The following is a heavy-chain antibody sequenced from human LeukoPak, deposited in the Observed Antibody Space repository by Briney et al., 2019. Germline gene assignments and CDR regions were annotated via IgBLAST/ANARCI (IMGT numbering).Heavy chain of an antibody. CDR1: GFTFSSYW. CDR3: ARDASGGNLPFDY. J-gene: IGHJ4*02. V-gene: IGHV3-7*01. Sequence: GGSLRLSCAASGFTFSSYWMIWVRQAPGKGLEWVANIQQDGSEKYYVDSVKGRFTISRDNAKNSLYLQMNSLRAEDTAIYFCARDASGGNLPFDYWGQGTLVTASS. CDR2: IQQDGSEK. D-gene: IGHD4-23*01.